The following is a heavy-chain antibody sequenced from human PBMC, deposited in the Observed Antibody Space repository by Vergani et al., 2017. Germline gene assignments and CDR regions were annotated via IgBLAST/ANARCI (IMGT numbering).Heavy chain of an antibody. CDR2: ISSSGSHT. CDR1: GFRSSDYY. J-gene: IGHJ6*04. D-gene: IGHD2-21*01. CDR3: AGDPSGDLGYYYMDV. Sequence: QVQLVESGGGLVKPGGPLRLSCEASGFRSSDYYMTWIRQAPGKGMEWISYISSSGSHTHYADSMKGRFTISRYTAKNSLYLQMKSLRPEDTAVYYCAGDPSGDLGYYYMDVWGKGTTVTVSS. V-gene: IGHV3-11*01.